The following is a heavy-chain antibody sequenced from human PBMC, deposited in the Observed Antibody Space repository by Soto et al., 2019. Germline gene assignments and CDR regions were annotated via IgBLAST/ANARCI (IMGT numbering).Heavy chain of an antibody. J-gene: IGHJ6*02. CDR1: GGSFSGYY. V-gene: IGHV4-34*01. D-gene: IGHD3-10*02. CDR3: ARPVIVRGGISLYYGMDV. Sequence: SETLSLTCAVYGGSFSGYYWSWIRQPPGKGLEWIGEINHSGSTNYNPSPKSRVTISVDTSKNQFSLKLSSVTAADTAVYYCARPVIVRGGISLYYGMDVWGQGTTVTVSS. CDR2: INHSGST.